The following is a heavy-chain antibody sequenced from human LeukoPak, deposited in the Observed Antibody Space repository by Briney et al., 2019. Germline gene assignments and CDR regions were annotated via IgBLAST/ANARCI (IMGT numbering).Heavy chain of an antibody. Sequence: SETLSLTCTVSGGSISSYYWSWIRQPPGKGLEWIGYIYYSGSTNYNPSLKSRVTISVDTSKNQFSLKLSSVTAADTAVYFCARIGDCSTTSCLGDFDYWGQGTLVTVSS. J-gene: IGHJ4*02. D-gene: IGHD2-2*01. CDR1: GGSISSYY. CDR3: ARIGDCSTTSCLGDFDY. CDR2: IYYSGST. V-gene: IGHV4-59*01.